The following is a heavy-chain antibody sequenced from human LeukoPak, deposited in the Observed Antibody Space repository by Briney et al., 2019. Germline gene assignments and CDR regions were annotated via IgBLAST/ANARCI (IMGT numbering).Heavy chain of an antibody. V-gene: IGHV4-59*08. CDR1: GASIRDYY. CDR2: LHYSGST. Sequence: SETLSLTCSVSGASIRDYYWTWIRQSPGKGLGWIGYLHYSGSTSYNPSLKSRVTTSVDVSKNQFSLKLTSVTAEDTAIYYCARGYWFDPWGQGTRVTVSS. J-gene: IGHJ5*02. CDR3: ARGYWFDP.